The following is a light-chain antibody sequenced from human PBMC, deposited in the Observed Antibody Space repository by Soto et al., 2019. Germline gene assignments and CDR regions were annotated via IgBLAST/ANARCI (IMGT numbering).Light chain of an antibody. CDR2: GNN. J-gene: IGLJ2*01. CDR1: SSSVGAGYD. V-gene: IGLV1-40*01. Sequence: QSVLTQPPSVSGAPGQRVTISCTGSSSSVGAGYDVHWYQQLPGTAPKLLIYGNNNQPSGVPDRFSGSKSGTSASLAITGLQAEDEAEYYCQSYDSSLSGVVFGGGTKLTVL. CDR3: QSYDSSLSGVV.